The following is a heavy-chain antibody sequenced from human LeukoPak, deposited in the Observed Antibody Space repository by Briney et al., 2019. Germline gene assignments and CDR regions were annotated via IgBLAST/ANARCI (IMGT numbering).Heavy chain of an antibody. CDR3: AGESIFGAGFDY. CDR2: IYYSGST. Sequence: SETLSLTCTVSGGSISSSSYYWGWIRQPPGKGLEWIGSIYYSGSTYYNPSLKSRVTISVDTSKNQFSLKLSSVTAADTAVYYCAGESIFGAGFDYWGQGTLVTVSS. V-gene: IGHV4-39*07. D-gene: IGHD3-3*01. CDR1: GGSISSSSYY. J-gene: IGHJ4*02.